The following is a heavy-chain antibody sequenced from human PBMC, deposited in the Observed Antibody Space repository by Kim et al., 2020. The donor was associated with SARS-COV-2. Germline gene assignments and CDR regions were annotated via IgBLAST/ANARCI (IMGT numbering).Heavy chain of an antibody. J-gene: IGHJ3*02. V-gene: IGHV3-9*01. CDR1: GFTFGDFA. CDR3: AKGLVCSSFCAFHI. CDR2: LSWDSGVK. D-gene: IGHD6-6*01. Sequence: GGSLRLSCAASGFTFGDFAMHWVRQVPGKGLEWVSGLSWDSGVKWYADSVKGRFTISRHNAENSLYLQMNSLRAEETAFYYCAKGLVCSSFCAFHIWGQGTLVTVSS.